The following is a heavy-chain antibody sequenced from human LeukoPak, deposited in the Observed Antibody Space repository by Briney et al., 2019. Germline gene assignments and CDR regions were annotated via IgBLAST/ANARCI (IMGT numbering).Heavy chain of an antibody. CDR1: GFTFSSEN. V-gene: IGHV3-21*01. Sequence: GGSLRLSCAASGFTFSSENINWVRQAPGKGLDWVSSISGTSSFILYAASVKGRFTISRDNAKNSVYLQMSSLRVEDTGLYYCARGGVAAADPYYWGRGTLVTVSS. CDR3: ARGGVAAADPYY. J-gene: IGHJ4*02. D-gene: IGHD6-13*01. CDR2: ISGTSSFI.